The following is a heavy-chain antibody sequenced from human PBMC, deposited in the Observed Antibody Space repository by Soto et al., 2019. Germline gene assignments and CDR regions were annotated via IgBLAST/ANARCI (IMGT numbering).Heavy chain of an antibody. D-gene: IGHD5-12*01. CDR3: ARKWRGGQDDGMDV. V-gene: IGHV4-31*03. CDR1: GGSISSGGYH. Sequence: KTSETLSLTCTVSGGSISSGGYHWSWIRQHPGKGLEWIGYIYYSGSTYYNPSLKSRVTISVDTSKNQFSLKLSSVTAADTAVYYCARKWRGGQDDGMDVWGQGTTVTVSS. J-gene: IGHJ6*02. CDR2: IYYSGST.